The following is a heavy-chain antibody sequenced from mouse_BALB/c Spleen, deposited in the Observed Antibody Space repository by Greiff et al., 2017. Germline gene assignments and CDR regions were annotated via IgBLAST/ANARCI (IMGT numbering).Heavy chain of an antibody. D-gene: IGHD1-1*01. CDR2: IDPETGGT. V-gene: IGHV1-15*01. CDR3: TRDGYYGSNAY. CDR1: GYTFTDYE. Sequence: QVQLKQSGAELVRPGASVTLSCKASGYTFTDYEMHWVKQTPVHGLEWIGAIDPETGGTAYNQKFKGKATLTADKSSSTAYMELRSLTSEDSAVYYCTRDGYYGSNAYWGQGTLVTVSA. J-gene: IGHJ3*01.